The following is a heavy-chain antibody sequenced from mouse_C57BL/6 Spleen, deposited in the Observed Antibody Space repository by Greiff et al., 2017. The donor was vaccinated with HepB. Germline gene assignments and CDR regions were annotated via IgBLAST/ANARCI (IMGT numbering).Heavy chain of an antibody. CDR3: ARQRSTVVASSYWYFDV. D-gene: IGHD1-1*01. V-gene: IGHV5-6*02. Sequence: DVKLVESGGDLVKPGGSLKLSCAASGFTFSSYGMSWVRQTPDKRLEWVATISSGGSYTYYPDSVKGRFTISRDNAKNTLYLQMSSLKSEDTAMYYCARQRSTVVASSYWYFDVWGTGTTVTVSS. CDR1: GFTFSSYG. J-gene: IGHJ1*03. CDR2: ISSGGSYT.